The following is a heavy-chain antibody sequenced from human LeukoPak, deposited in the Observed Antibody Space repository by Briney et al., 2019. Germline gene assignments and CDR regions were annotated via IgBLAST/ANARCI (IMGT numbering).Heavy chain of an antibody. J-gene: IGHJ4*02. CDR3: ARQLPTAAADTRGYFDY. D-gene: IGHD6-25*01. CDR2: ISSSSSYI. Sequence: GGSLRLSCAASGFTFSSYSMNWVRQAPGKGLEWVSSISSSSSYIYYADSVKGRFTISRDNAKNSLYLQMNSLRAEDTAVYYCARQLPTAAADTRGYFDYWGQGTVVTVSS. CDR1: GFTFSSYS. V-gene: IGHV3-21*01.